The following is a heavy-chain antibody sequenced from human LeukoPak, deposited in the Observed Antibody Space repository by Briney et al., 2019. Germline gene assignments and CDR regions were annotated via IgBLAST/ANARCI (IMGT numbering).Heavy chain of an antibody. CDR3: ARDQCSSTRCYVSNWFDP. CDR1: GYGFTSYG. J-gene: IGHJ5*02. V-gene: IGHV1-18*01. Sequence: GASVKVSCKASGYGFTSYGISWVRQAPGQGLEWMGWISGYKGNTNYAQKFQGRVTMTTDTSTSTAYMELRSLRSDDTAVYYCARDQCSSTRCYVSNWFDPWGQGTLVTVSS. D-gene: IGHD2-2*01. CDR2: ISGYKGNT.